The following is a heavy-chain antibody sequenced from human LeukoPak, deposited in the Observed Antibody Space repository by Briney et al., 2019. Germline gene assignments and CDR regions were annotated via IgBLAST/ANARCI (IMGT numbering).Heavy chain of an antibody. V-gene: IGHV4-39*02. CDR2: IYYSGGT. J-gene: IGHJ4*02. CDR1: GGSISSRDYC. Sequence: SETLSLTCTVSGGSISSRDYCWGWIRQPPGKGLEWIGNIYYSGGTYYNPSLKSRVTISVDTSKNQFSLKLSSVTAADTAVYYCAREVAGTPWIDNWGQGTLVTVSS. CDR3: AREVAGTPWIDN. D-gene: IGHD6-19*01.